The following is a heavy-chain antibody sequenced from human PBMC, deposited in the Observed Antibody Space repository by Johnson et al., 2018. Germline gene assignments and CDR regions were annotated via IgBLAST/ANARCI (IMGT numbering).Heavy chain of an antibody. CDR2: INSDGSST. J-gene: IGHJ3*02. CDR1: GFTFSSYW. CDR3: ARERGYSYGGILGDAFDI. V-gene: IGHV3-74*01. D-gene: IGHD5-18*01. Sequence: VQLQESGGGLVQPGGSLRLSCAASGFTFSSYWMHWVRQAPGKGLVWVSRINSDGSSTSYADSVKGRFTISRDNAKNTLYLQMHSLRAEDTAVYYCARERGYSYGGILGDAFDIWGQGTMVTVSS.